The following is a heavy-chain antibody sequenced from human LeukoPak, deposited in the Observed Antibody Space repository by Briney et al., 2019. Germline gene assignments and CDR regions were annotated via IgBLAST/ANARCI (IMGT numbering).Heavy chain of an antibody. CDR3: ASGYSYGYADY. CDR2: IYCSGST. J-gene: IGHJ4*02. D-gene: IGHD5-18*01. V-gene: IGHV4-59*01. Sequence: TSETLSLTCTVSGGSISNYYWSWIRQPPGKGLEWIGNIYCSGSTSNNPSLKSRVTISVDTSKNQFSLKLSSVTAADTAVYYCASGYSYGYADYWGQGTLVTVSS. CDR1: GGSISNYY.